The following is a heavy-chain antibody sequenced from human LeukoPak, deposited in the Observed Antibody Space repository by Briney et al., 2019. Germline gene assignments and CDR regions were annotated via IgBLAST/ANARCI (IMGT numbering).Heavy chain of an antibody. Sequence: KPSETLSLTCTVSGGSISTYFWSWIRQPPGKGLEWIGNIYYSGSTNYNPSLKSRVTISVDTSKNQFSLKLSSVTAADTAVYYCVRRSGYSSSEDYWGQGILVTVSS. CDR2: IYYSGST. CDR3: VRRSGYSSSEDY. D-gene: IGHD3-22*01. V-gene: IGHV4-59*08. CDR1: GGSISTYF. J-gene: IGHJ4*02.